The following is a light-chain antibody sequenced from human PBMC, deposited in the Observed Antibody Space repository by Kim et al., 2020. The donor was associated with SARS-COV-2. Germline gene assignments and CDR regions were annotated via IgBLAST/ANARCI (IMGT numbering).Light chain of an antibody. J-gene: IGLJ3*02. Sequence: SLYPGQTASITCFGDKLGDKYACWYQQKPGQSPVLVIYQNTKRPLGIPERFSGSNSGNTATLTISGTQAMDEADYYCQAWDSDTAVFGGGTQLTVL. CDR3: QAWDSDTAV. V-gene: IGLV3-1*01. CDR2: QNT. CDR1: KLGDKY.